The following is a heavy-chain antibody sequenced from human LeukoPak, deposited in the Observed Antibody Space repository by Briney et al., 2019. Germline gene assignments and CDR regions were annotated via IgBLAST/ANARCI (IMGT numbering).Heavy chain of an antibody. CDR3: ARDTATTGGDYGMDV. CDR1: GFTFSSYS. V-gene: IGHV3-21*01. D-gene: IGHD5-18*01. Sequence: GGSLRLSCAASGFTFSSYSMNWVRQAPGKGLEWVSSISSSSSYIYYADSVKGRFTISRDNAKNSLYLQMNSLRAEDTAVYYCARDTATTGGDYGMDVWGQGTTVTVSS. CDR2: ISSSSSYI. J-gene: IGHJ6*02.